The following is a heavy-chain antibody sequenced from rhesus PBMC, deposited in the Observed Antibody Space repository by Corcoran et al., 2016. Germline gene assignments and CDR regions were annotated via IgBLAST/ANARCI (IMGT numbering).Heavy chain of an antibody. D-gene: IGHD1-26*01. CDR3: ARTGNWRYYFDA. Sequence: QVTLKESGPALVKPTQTRTLTCTFSGFPLSTSGMGVGWIRQPPRKTLEWLAHIYWNDDKYCSTTQKSRLTSSKDTSTNQVVQTMTNMDRVDTATYYCARTGNWRYYFDAWGQGVLVTVSS. V-gene: IGHV2-1*01. J-gene: IGHJ4*01. CDR2: IYWNDDK. CDR1: GFPLSTSGMG.